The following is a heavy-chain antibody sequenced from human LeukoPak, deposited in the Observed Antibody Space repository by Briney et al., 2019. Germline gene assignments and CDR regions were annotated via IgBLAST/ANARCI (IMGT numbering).Heavy chain of an antibody. CDR2: ISLTGLT. CDR1: GVSISNTNW. Sequence: KASGTLSLTCGVSGVSISNTNWWSWVRQPPGQGLEWIGEISLTGLTHYNPSLESRVTVSLDKSKNQLSLNLTSVTAADTAVYYSSRENGAFSPFGYWGQGTLVTVLS. CDR3: SRENGAFSPFGY. J-gene: IGHJ4*02. V-gene: IGHV4-4*02. D-gene: IGHD2-8*01.